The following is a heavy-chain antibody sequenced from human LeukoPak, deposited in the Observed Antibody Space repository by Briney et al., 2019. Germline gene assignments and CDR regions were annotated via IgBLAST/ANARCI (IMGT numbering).Heavy chain of an antibody. V-gene: IGHV3-30*04. Sequence: GGSLRLSCAASGFTFSSYAMRWVRQAPGKGLEWVAVISYDGSNKYSADSVKGRFTISRDNSKNTLYLQMNSLRAEDTAVYYCARADGSGWTSTLDYWGQGTLVTVSS. CDR1: GFTFSSYA. J-gene: IGHJ4*02. D-gene: IGHD6-19*01. CDR3: ARADGSGWTSTLDY. CDR2: ISYDGSNK.